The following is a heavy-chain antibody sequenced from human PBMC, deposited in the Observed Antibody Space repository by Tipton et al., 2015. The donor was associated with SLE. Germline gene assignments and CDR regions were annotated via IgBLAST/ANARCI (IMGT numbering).Heavy chain of an antibody. CDR2: VYTSGST. D-gene: IGHD3-3*01. Sequence: TLSLTCTVSGGSISSGSYYWSWIRQPAGKGLEWIGHVYTSGSTNYNPSLQSRVTISVDKSKNQFSLKLSSVTAADPAVYYCARRITIFGVVTRYSLFDPWGQGTLVTVSS. V-gene: IGHV4-61*09. CDR1: GGSISSGSYY. CDR3: ARRITIFGVVTRYSLFDP. J-gene: IGHJ5*02.